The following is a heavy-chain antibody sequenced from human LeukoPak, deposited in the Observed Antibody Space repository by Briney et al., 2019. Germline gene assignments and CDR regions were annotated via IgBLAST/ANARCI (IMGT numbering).Heavy chain of an antibody. V-gene: IGHV4-39*01. CDR3: ARKYYDFWSGYYKDFDY. J-gene: IGHJ4*02. Sequence: PSETLSLTCTVSGGSISSSSYYWGWIRQPPGKGLEWIGSIYYSGSTYYNPSLKSRVSISVDTSKNQFSLKLSSVTAADTAVYYCARKYYDFWSGYYKDFDYWGQGSLVTVSS. D-gene: IGHD3-3*01. CDR2: IYYSGST. CDR1: GGSISSSSYY.